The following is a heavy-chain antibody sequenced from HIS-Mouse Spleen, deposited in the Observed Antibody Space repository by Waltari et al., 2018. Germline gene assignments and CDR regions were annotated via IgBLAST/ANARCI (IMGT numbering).Heavy chain of an antibody. CDR3: ARGAPYCSGGSCYPKYYFDY. CDR2: IYYSGGT. CDR1: GGSISSGDYY. J-gene: IGHJ4*02. Sequence: QVQLQESGPGLVKPSQTLSLTCTVSGGSISSGDYYWSWIRQPPGKGLEWMGYIYYSGGTYYNPSLQSRVTISVDTSKNQFSLKLSSVTAADTAVYYCARGAPYCSGGSCYPKYYFDYWGQGTLVTVSS. D-gene: IGHD2-15*01. V-gene: IGHV4-30-4*01.